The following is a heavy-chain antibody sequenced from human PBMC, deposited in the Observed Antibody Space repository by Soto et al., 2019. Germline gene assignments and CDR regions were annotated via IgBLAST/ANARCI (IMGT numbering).Heavy chain of an antibody. Sequence: PSETLSLTCTVSGGSVSSGSYYWSWIRQPPGKGLEWIGYIYYSGSTNYNPSLKSRVTISVDTSKNRFSLKLSSVTAADTAVYYCARDYGYYGSGSYPYYGMDVWGQGTTVTVSS. D-gene: IGHD3-10*01. V-gene: IGHV4-61*01. CDR2: IYYSGST. J-gene: IGHJ6*02. CDR3: ARDYGYYGSGSYPYYGMDV. CDR1: GGSVSSGSYY.